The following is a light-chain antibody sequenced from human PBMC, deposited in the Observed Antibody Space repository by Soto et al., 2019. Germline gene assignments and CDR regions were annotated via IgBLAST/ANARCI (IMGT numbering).Light chain of an antibody. Sequence: EIVMPQSPATLSVSPGERATLSCRASQSVSSNLAWYQQKPGQAPRLLIYGASTRATGIPARFSGSGSGTEYTLTISSLQSEDFAVYYCHQDNNWPHTFGGGTKVEIK. CDR3: HQDNNWPHT. V-gene: IGKV3-15*01. CDR2: GAS. CDR1: QSVSSN. J-gene: IGKJ4*01.